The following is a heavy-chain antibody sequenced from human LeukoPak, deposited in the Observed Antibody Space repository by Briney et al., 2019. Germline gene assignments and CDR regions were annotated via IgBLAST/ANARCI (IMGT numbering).Heavy chain of an antibody. CDR1: GGSISSSHFY. V-gene: IGHV4-39*01. J-gene: IGHJ4*02. D-gene: IGHD2-2*01. Sequence: PSETLSLTCTVSGGSISSSHFYWGWIRQTPGKGLEWIGSVYDSGSAYHNPSITSRVAISVDVSKNQFSLNLRSVTAADTAVYYCARQGRGCSSSSCYEDWGQGTLVTVSS. CDR3: ARQGRGCSSSSCYED. CDR2: VYDSGSA.